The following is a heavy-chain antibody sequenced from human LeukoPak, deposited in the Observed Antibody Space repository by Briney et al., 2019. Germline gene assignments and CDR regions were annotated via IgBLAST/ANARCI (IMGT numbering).Heavy chain of an antibody. CDR3: ARNPDWYNIGDS. Sequence: GGSLRLSCAASGFTFSSYAMTWVRQAPGKGLEWVANIKQDGSKKSYVDSVKGRFTISRDNARNSLYLQMNSLRAEDTAVYYCARNPDWYNIGDSWGQGTLVTVSS. V-gene: IGHV3-7*01. CDR1: GFTFSSYA. D-gene: IGHD3/OR15-3a*01. CDR2: IKQDGSKK. J-gene: IGHJ4*02.